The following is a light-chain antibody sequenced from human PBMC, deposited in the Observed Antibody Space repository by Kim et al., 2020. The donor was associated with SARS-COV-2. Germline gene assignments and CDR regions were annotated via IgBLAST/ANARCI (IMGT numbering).Light chain of an antibody. Sequence: QSVLTQQPSVSGTPGQRVVITCSGSSSNIGTNTVNWYQQIPGTAPKPLIYGNNKRPSGVPDRFSGSKSGTSASLAISGLQSEDESDYYCSSWDVSLQGWVFGGGTQLTVL. CDR2: GNN. V-gene: IGLV1-44*01. J-gene: IGLJ3*02. CDR1: SSNIGTNT. CDR3: SSWDVSLQGWV.